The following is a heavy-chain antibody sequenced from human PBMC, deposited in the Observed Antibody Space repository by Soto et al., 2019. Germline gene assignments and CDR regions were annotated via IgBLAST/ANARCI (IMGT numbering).Heavy chain of an antibody. CDR3: AHRLTATAFDI. V-gene: IGHV2-5*02. J-gene: IGHJ3*02. CDR1: GFSLSTSGVA. Sequence: QITLKESGPTLVKPTQTLTLTCTFSGFSLSTSGVAVGWIRQPPGKAREWLALIYWDDDKRYSPSMKGRLTITRDTSKNQVVLIMTHMDPEDTATYYCAHRLTATAFDIWGQGTMVTVSS. CDR2: IYWDDDK. D-gene: IGHD2-21*02.